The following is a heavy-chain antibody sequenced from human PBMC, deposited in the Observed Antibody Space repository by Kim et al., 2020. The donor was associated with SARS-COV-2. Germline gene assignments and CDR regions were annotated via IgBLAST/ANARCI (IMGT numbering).Heavy chain of an antibody. V-gene: IGHV4-39*01. D-gene: IGHD3-10*01. J-gene: IGHJ5*02. Sequence: SETLSLTCTVSGGSISSSSYYWGSIRQPPGKGLEWIGSIYYSGSTYYNPSLKSRVTISVDTSKNQFSLKLSSVTAADTAVYYCARHGGYYGSGSLDVGHNWFDPWGQGTLVTVSS. CDR3: ARHGGYYGSGSLDVGHNWFDP. CDR2: IYYSGST. CDR1: GGSISSSSYY.